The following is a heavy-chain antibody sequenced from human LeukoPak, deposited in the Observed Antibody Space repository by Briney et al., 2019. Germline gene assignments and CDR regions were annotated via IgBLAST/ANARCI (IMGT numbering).Heavy chain of an antibody. Sequence: SETLSLTCAVSGYSISSEYYWGWIRPPPGKGLEWIGSMYHSGSTYYSPSLKSRVTISADTSKNQFSLKLSSVTAADTAVYYCARHDCSSTSCYYYYYMDVWGKGTTVTVSS. D-gene: IGHD2-2*01. J-gene: IGHJ6*03. V-gene: IGHV4-38-2*01. CDR1: GYSISSEYY. CDR2: MYHSGST. CDR3: ARHDCSSTSCYYYYYMDV.